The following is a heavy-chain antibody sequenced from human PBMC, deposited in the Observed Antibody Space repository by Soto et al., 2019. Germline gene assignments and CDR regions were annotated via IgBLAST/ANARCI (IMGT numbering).Heavy chain of an antibody. CDR2: INPTSGSA. CDR3: AKDQPSGDYVDSYYYGMDV. D-gene: IGHD4-17*01. Sequence: ASVXVSCKASGYTFTTYYIHWVRQAPGQGLEWMGIINPTSGSAGYAQKFQVSVTMTRDTLTSTFYMELSSLRSEDTAVYYCAKDQPSGDYVDSYYYGMDVWGQGTTVTVSS. J-gene: IGHJ6*02. V-gene: IGHV1-46*01. CDR1: GYTFTTYY.